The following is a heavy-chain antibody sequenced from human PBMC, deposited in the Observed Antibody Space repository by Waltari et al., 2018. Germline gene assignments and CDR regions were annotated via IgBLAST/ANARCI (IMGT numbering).Heavy chain of an antibody. CDR2: ISYDGTNK. D-gene: IGHD5-18*01. J-gene: IGHJ6*02. Sequence: QEQLVESGGGVVQPGRSLRLSCEASGFIFTNYGLHWVRQAPGKGLDWVGVISYDGTNKLYADSVKGRFTISRDNSKHILYLHMDSLRTEDTAVYHCAKANLIQDYFYYFGMDVWGQGTTVTVSS. CDR3: AKANLIQDYFYYFGMDV. V-gene: IGHV3-30*18. CDR1: GFIFTNYG.